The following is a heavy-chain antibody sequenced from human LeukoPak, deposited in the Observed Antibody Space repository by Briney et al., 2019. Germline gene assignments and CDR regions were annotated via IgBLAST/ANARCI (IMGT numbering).Heavy chain of an antibody. J-gene: IGHJ4*02. Sequence: GGSLRLSCAASGFTFSGYWMVWVRQAPGKGPGWVSRIDNDGSSTTYADSVKGRFTISRDNAKNTLYLQMSSLRGEDTAVYYCARAAYMSSPDYWGQGTLVTVSS. V-gene: IGHV3-74*01. CDR2: IDNDGSST. CDR3: ARAAYMSSPDY. CDR1: GFTFSGYW. D-gene: IGHD6-6*01.